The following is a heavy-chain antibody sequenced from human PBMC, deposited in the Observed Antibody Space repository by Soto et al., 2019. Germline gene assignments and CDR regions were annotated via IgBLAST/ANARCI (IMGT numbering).Heavy chain of an antibody. D-gene: IGHD1-1*01. V-gene: IGHV1-18*01. CDR3: ARDRYNRGSLDY. CDR2: INSYNGVT. J-gene: IGHJ4*02. CDR1: GYTFTDYG. Sequence: QVQLVQSGAEVKKPGASVKVSCKASGYTFTDYGITWVRQAPGQGLQWMGWINSYNGVTNNAHSFQGRVSMTTDTSTSTAYLELSSLRSDDTAVYYWARDRYNRGSLDYWGQGSRVTVSS.